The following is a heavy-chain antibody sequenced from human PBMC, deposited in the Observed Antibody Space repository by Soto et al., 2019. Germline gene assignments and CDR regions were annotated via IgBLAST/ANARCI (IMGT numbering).Heavy chain of an antibody. D-gene: IGHD3-10*01. V-gene: IGHV3-30-3*01. CDR3: ARVGTLVRGTYYFDY. CDR2: ISHDGNNK. CDR1: GFTFNDYA. J-gene: IGHJ4*02. Sequence: QVQLVESGGGVVQPGRSLRLSCAASGFTFNDYAMHWVRQAPGKGLEWVAVISHDGNNKLYADSVKGRFTISRDNSKNKLYLQMNSLRAEDTVLFYCARVGTLVRGTYYFDYWGQGTLVTVPS.